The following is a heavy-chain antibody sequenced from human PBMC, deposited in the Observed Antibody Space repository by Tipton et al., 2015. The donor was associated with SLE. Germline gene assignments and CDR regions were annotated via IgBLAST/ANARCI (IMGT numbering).Heavy chain of an antibody. V-gene: IGHV4-39*07. CDR1: GGSISSHY. CDR3: ASDSHSGSYSVDY. Sequence: TLSLTCTVSGGSISSHYWGWIRQPPGRGLEWIGSIYYSGSTYYNPSLKSRVTISLDTSKNQFSLKLSSVTAADTAVYYCASDSHSGSYSVDYWGQGRLVTVSS. D-gene: IGHD1-26*01. J-gene: IGHJ4*02. CDR2: IYYSGST.